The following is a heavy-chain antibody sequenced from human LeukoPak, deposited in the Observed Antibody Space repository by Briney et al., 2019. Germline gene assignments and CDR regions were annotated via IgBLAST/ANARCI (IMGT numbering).Heavy chain of an antibody. CDR3: ARYFSSYYYDSSGYSHSHNWFDP. D-gene: IGHD3-22*01. V-gene: IGHV4-59*01. CDR2: IYYSGST. Sequence: SETLSLTCTVSGGSISSYYWSWIRQPPGKGLEWIGYIYYSGSTNYNPSLKSRVTISVDTSKNQFSLKLSSVTAADTAVYYCARYFSSYYYDSSGYSHSHNWFDPWGQGTLVTVSS. J-gene: IGHJ5*02. CDR1: GGSISSYY.